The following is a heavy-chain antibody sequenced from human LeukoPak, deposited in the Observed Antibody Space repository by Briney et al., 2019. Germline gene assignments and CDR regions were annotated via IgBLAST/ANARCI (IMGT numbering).Heavy chain of an antibody. J-gene: IGHJ3*02. CDR1: GGSISSSSYY. D-gene: IGHD3-22*01. V-gene: IGHV4-39*01. CDR3: ARGPYSYDSSGAFDI. Sequence: SETLSLTCTVSGGSISSSSYYWVWIRQSPGKGLEWIGTIFYSGTTYYNPSFTSRVTISVDTSKNQFSLKLSSVTAADAAVYFCARGPYSYDSSGAFDIWGQGTMVTVSS. CDR2: IFYSGTT.